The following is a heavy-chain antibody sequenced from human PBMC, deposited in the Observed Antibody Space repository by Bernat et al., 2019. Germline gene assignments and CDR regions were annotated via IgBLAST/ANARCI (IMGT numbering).Heavy chain of an antibody. J-gene: IGHJ3*02. CDR2: IIPILGIA. V-gene: IGHV1-69*04. Sequence: QVQLVQSGAEVKKPGSSVKVSCKASGGTFSSYAISWVRQAPGQGLEWMGRIIPILGIANYAQKFQGRVTITADKSTSTAYMELSSLRSEDTAVYYCARARQQRGVGAFDIWGQGTMVTVSS. CDR1: GGTFSSYA. D-gene: IGHD6-13*01. CDR3: ARARQQRGVGAFDI.